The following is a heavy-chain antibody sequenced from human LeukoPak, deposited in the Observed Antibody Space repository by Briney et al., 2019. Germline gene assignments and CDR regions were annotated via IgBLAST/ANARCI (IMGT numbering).Heavy chain of an antibody. D-gene: IGHD6-13*01. J-gene: IGHJ3*02. CDR2: INPNSGGT. CDR1: GYTLTGYY. Sequence: ASVRVSCKASGYTLTGYYMHWVRQAPGQGLQWMGWINPNSGGTNFAQNFQGRVTMTSDTSINTAYMELTRLRYDDTAVYCCARTTGYTSSWSDGLDIWGQRTMVTVSS. V-gene: IGHV1-2*02. CDR3: ARTTGYTSSWSDGLDI.